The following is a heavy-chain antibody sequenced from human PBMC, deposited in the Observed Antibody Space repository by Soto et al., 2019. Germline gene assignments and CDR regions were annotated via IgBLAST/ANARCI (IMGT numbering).Heavy chain of an antibody. CDR1: GGSINSGSISGNSYF. D-gene: IGHD2-2*01. Sequence: SETLSLTCTVSGGSINSGSISGNSYFWGWIRQSPAKGRERFALIPYSGGPSYKPSLKSRVAIFVDTSKNQFSLKLSSVTAADTAVYYCARRNGYCISSSCYGHYAMDVWVQGTTVT. V-gene: IGHV4-39*01. CDR2: IPYSGGP. J-gene: IGHJ6*01. CDR3: ARRNGYCISSSCYGHYAMDV.